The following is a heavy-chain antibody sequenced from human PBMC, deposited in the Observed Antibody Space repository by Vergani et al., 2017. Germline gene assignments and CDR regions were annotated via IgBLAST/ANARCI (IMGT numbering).Heavy chain of an antibody. CDR2: VSGSSATP. V-gene: IGHV3-23*01. J-gene: IGHJ3*01. CDR1: GFSFPGYA. Sequence: EVQLLESGGGLVQPGGSLRLSCEASGFSFPGYAMSWVRQAPGKGLEWVSSVSGSSATPYYADSVKGRFNISRDNAKNSLYLDMSSLRAEDTAVYYCVRDVRVSRTWGQGTLVAVSS. CDR3: VRDVRVSRT.